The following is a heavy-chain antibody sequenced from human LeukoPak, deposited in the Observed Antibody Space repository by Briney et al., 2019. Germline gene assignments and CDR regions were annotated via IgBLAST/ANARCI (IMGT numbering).Heavy chain of an antibody. J-gene: IGHJ6*03. V-gene: IGHV1-2*02. CDR2: INPNSGGT. CDR3: ARAGIAARQGYYYMDV. D-gene: IGHD6-6*01. CDR1: GYTFTGYY. Sequence: ASVKVSCKASGYTFTGYYMHWVRQAPGQGLEWMGWINPNSGGTNYAQKFQGRVTMTRDTSISTAYMELSRLRSDDTAVYYCARAGIAARQGYYYMDVWGKGTTVTVSS.